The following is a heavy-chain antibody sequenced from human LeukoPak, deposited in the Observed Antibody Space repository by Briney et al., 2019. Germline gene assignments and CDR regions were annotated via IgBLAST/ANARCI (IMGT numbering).Heavy chain of an antibody. Sequence: GGSLRLSCSVSGFTFSNYGMHWVRQAPGKGLEWVAFIRYDGSNKYYADSVKGRFTISRDNSKNTLYVQMNSLRAEDTAVYYCAKDADIVVSSYFDYWGQGTLVTVSS. J-gene: IGHJ4*02. CDR2: IRYDGSNK. D-gene: IGHD2-2*01. CDR3: AKDADIVVSSYFDY. CDR1: GFTFSNYG. V-gene: IGHV3-30*02.